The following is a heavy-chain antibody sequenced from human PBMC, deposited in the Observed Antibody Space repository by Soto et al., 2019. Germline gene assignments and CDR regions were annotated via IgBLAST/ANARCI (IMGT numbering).Heavy chain of an antibody. D-gene: IGHD2-15*01. Sequence: QPGGSLRLSCAASGFTFSTYGMHWVRQAPGKGLEWVALVWFDGSDKYSSDSVKGRFTISRDNSKNTLYLQMNSLRAEDTAVYYCARLYCSASSCYSVGGFDIWSQGTMVTVS. CDR2: VWFDGSDK. V-gene: IGHV3-33*01. CDR1: GFTFSTYG. CDR3: ARLYCSASSCYSVGGFDI. J-gene: IGHJ3*02.